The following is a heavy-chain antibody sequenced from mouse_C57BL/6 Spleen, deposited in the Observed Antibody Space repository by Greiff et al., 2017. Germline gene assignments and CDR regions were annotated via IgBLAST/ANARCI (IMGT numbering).Heavy chain of an antibody. J-gene: IGHJ2*01. V-gene: IGHV1-50*01. CDR1: GYTFTSYW. D-gene: IGHD2-1*01. CDR2: IDPSDSYT. Sequence: QVQLQQPGAELVKPGASVKLSCKASGYTFTSYWMQWVKQRPGQGLEWIGEIDPSDSYTNYNQKFKGKATLTVDTSSSTAYMQLSSLTSEDSAVYYCARSGNENYWGQGTTLTVSS. CDR3: ARSGNENY.